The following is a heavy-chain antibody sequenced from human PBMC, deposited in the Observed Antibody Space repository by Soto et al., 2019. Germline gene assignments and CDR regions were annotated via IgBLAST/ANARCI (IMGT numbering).Heavy chain of an antibody. Sequence: ASVKVSCKASGYTFTSYNINWVRQAPGQGLEWVAGSNSNSGNSDHAQKFQGRLTVTRDTSISTAYMELSSLRSDDTAVYYCVLLGVSDHWGPGTLVTSPQ. D-gene: IGHD3-3*01. CDR2: SNSNSGNS. CDR1: GYTFTSYN. CDR3: VLLGVSDH. V-gene: IGHV1-8*01. J-gene: IGHJ4*02.